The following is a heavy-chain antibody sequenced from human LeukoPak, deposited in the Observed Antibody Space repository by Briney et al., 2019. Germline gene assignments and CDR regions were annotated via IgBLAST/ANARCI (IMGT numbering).Heavy chain of an antibody. J-gene: IGHJ4*02. CDR1: GFTFSNYW. CDR3: ARGYSGSADDFDY. CDR2: IKEDGSVK. D-gene: IGHD1-26*01. V-gene: IGHV3-7*01. Sequence: PGGSLRLSCEASGFTFSNYWMTWVRQAPGKGLEWVANIKEDGSVKQCVDSVKGRFTISRDNAKSSLYLQMNSLRVEDTAVYFCARGYSGSADDFDYWAQGALVAVSS.